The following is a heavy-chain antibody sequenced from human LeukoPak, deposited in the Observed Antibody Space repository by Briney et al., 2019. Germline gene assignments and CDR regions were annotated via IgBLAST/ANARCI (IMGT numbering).Heavy chain of an antibody. D-gene: IGHD3-10*01. Sequence: ASVKVSCKASGYTFTSYGISWVRQAPGQGLEWMGWISAYNGNTNYAQKLQGRVTRTTDTSTSTAYMELRSLRSNDTAVYYCAGITMVRGVGNWFDPWGQGTLVTVSS. CDR1: GYTFTSYG. J-gene: IGHJ5*02. V-gene: IGHV1-18*01. CDR2: ISAYNGNT. CDR3: AGITMVRGVGNWFDP.